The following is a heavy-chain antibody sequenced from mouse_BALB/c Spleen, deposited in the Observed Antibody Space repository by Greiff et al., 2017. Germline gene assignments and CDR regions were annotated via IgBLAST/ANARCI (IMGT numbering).Heavy chain of an antibody. V-gene: IGHV3-6*02. CDR3: AIWYYAMDY. Sequence: DVQLQESGPGLVKPSQSLSLTCSVTGYSITSGYYWNWIRQFPGNKLEWMGYISYDGSNNYNPSLKNRISITRDTSKNQFFLKLNSVTTEDTATYYCAIWYYAMDYWGQGTSVTVSS. CDR2: ISYDGSN. J-gene: IGHJ4*01. CDR1: GYSITSGYY. D-gene: IGHD1-1*02.